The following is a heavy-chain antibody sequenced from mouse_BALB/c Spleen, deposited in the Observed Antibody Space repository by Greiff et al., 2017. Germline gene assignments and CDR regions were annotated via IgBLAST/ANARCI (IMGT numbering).Heavy chain of an antibody. CDR1: GFSFTSYG. Sequence: VKLMESGPGLVAPSQSLSITCTVSGFSFTSYGVHWVRQPPGKGLEWLGVICAGGSTNYNSALMSRFSISKDNSKSQVFLKMNSLQTDDTAMYYWASPHRGDYAMDYWGQGTSVTVSS. J-gene: IGHJ4*01. V-gene: IGHV2-9*02. CDR2: ICAGGST. CDR3: ASPHRGDYAMDY.